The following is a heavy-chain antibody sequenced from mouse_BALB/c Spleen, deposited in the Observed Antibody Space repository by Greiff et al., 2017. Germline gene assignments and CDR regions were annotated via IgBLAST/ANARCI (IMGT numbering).Heavy chain of an antibody. J-gene: IGHJ4*01. CDR3: ARGLTDAMDY. Sequence: EVQVVESGGGLVKPGGSLKLSCAASGFTFSDYYMYWVRQTPEKRLEWVATISDGGSYTYYPDSVKGRFTISRDNAKNNLYLQMSSLKSEDTAMYYCARGLTDAMDYWGQGTSVTVSS. CDR1: GFTFSDYY. D-gene: IGHD4-1*01. V-gene: IGHV5-4*02. CDR2: ISDGGSYT.